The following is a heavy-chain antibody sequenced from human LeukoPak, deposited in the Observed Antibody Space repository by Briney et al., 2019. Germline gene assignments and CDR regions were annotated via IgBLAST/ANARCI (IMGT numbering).Heavy chain of an antibody. J-gene: IGHJ4*02. V-gene: IGHV1-46*01. Sequence: ASMKVSCKTSEYTFTNYYMHWVRQAPGQGLEWRGIINPSGGSTTYAQKFQGRVTMTRDTSTRTLYMELSSLRSDDTAVYYCARGDPFDYWGQGTLVTVSS. CDR1: EYTFTNYY. CDR3: ARGDPFDY. CDR2: INPSGGST.